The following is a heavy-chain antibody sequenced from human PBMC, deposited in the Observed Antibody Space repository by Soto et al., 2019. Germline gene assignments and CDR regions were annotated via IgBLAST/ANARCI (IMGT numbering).Heavy chain of an antibody. CDR3: ARAYYDILTGYPPYFDY. CDR1: GFTFSIYG. CDR2: IWYDGSNK. J-gene: IGHJ4*02. Sequence: HPGWSLRLCCAASGFTFSIYGMHWVRQAPGKGLEWVAVIWYDGSNKYYADSVKGRFTISRDNSKNTLYLQMNSLRAEDTAVYYCARAYYDILTGYPPYFDYWGQGTLVTVSS. V-gene: IGHV3-33*01. D-gene: IGHD3-9*01.